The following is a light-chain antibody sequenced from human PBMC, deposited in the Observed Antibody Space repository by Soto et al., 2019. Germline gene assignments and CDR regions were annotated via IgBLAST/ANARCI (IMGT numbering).Light chain of an antibody. J-gene: IGKJ2*01. CDR3: QQYDSFSYS. CDR1: QNIITW. CDR2: DAS. V-gene: IGKV1-5*01. Sequence: DIQMTQSPSTLSASVGDRLTITCRASQNIITWLAWYQQKPGKAPKLLIYDASSLESGVPSRFSGSGSGTEFTLTINSLQPDDFATYYCQQYDSFSYSFGQGTKLDI.